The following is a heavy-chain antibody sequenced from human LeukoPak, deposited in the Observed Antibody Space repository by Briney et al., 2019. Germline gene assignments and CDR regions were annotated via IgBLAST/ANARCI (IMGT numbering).Heavy chain of an antibody. V-gene: IGHV3-30*18. Sequence: GGSLRLSCAASGFTFSSYGMHWVGQAPGQGLEWVAVISYDGSNKYYADSVKGRFTISRDNSKNTLYLQMNSLRAEDTAVYYCAKDAMSTSFDYWGQGTLVTVSS. CDR3: AKDAMSTSFDY. CDR1: GFTFSSYG. D-gene: IGHD5/OR15-5a*01. J-gene: IGHJ4*02. CDR2: ISYDGSNK.